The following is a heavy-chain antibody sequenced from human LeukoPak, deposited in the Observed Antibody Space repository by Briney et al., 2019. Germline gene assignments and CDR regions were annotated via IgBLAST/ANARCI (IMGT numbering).Heavy chain of an antibody. Sequence: GGSLRLSCAASGFTFDDYAMNWVRQAPGKGLEWVSYISSSGTTTFYADSVKGRFTISRDNAKNSLYLQMNSLRVEDTAVYYCTRDEEGASREFDYWGQGALVTVSS. D-gene: IGHD1-26*01. CDR1: GFTFDDYA. J-gene: IGHJ4*02. CDR3: TRDEEGASREFDY. CDR2: ISSSGTTT. V-gene: IGHV3-48*03.